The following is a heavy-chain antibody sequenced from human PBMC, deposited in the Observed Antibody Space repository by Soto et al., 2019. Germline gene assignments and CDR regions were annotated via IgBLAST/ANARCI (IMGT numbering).Heavy chain of an antibody. V-gene: IGHV3-23*01. CDR1: GFTFSSYA. D-gene: IGHD2-2*02. CDR2: ISGSGGST. Sequence: EVQLLESGGGLVQPGGSLRLSCAASGFTFSSYAMSWVRQAPGKGLEWVSAISGSGGSTYYADSVKGRFTISRDNSKNTLYLQMNSLRAEDTAVYYCAKIGEKQLVVPAAIVDYWGQGTLVTVSS. CDR3: AKIGEKQLVVPAAIVDY. J-gene: IGHJ4*02.